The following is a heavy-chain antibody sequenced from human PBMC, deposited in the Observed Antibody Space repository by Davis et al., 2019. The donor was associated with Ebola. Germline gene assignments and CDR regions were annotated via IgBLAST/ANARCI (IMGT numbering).Heavy chain of an antibody. D-gene: IGHD4-23*01. J-gene: IGHJ4*02. CDR2: VSSIGGST. Sequence: PGGSLRLSCAASGFTLSSYAMSWVRRAPGKGLEWVSGVSSIGGSTYYADSVKGRFTLSRDNSKNALYLQMDSLKAEDTALYYCARPYLYGGNSHFDYWGQGTLVTVSS. CDR1: GFTLSSYA. V-gene: IGHV3-23*01. CDR3: ARPYLYGGNSHFDY.